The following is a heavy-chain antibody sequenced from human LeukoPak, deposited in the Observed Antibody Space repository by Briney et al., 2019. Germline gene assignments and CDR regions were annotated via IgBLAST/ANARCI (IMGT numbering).Heavy chain of an antibody. V-gene: IGHV4-4*07. Sequence: SETLSLTCTVSGGSTSGYYWSWIRQPAGKGLEWIGRVYTSGNTNYNPSLKSRLTMSVDTSKNQFSLKLSSVTAADTAVYYCARQSDSSGYYYPGAFDFWGQGTMVTVSS. CDR3: ARQSDSSGYYYPGAFDF. CDR2: VYTSGNT. J-gene: IGHJ3*01. CDR1: GGSTSGYY. D-gene: IGHD3-22*01.